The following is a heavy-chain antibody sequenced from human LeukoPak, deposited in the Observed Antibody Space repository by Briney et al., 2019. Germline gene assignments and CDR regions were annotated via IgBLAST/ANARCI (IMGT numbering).Heavy chain of an antibody. CDR1: GFTFSNYW. V-gene: IGHV3-74*01. CDR3: ARDLGQYYDTSDNWFDP. Sequence: GGSLRLSCAASGFTFSNYWMHWVRQAPGKGLVWVSRINSDGTNTSYADSVKGRLTISRDNAKNTLNLQMNSLRAEDTAVYYCARDLGQYYDTSDNWFDPWGQGTLVTVSS. D-gene: IGHD3-22*01. CDR2: INSDGTNT. J-gene: IGHJ5*02.